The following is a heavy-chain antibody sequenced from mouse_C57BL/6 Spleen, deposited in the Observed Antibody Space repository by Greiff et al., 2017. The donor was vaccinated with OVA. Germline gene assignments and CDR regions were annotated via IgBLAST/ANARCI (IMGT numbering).Heavy chain of an antibody. CDR2: IDPSDSYT. D-gene: IGHD1-1*01. CDR3: ARAPLFITTVVDYFDY. CDR1: GYTFTSYW. J-gene: IGHJ2*01. Sequence: QLQQPGAELVMPGASVKLSCKASGYTFTSYWMHWVKQRPGQGLEWIGEIDPSDSYTNYNQKFKGKSTLTVDKSSSTAYMQLSSLTSEDSAVYYCARAPLFITTVVDYFDYWGQGTTLTVSS. V-gene: IGHV1-69*01.